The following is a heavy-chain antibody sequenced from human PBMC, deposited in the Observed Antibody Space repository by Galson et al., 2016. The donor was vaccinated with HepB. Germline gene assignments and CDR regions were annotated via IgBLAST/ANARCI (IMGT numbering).Heavy chain of an antibody. CDR1: GSNSNTQA. CDR3: ATAPGRSIARRKGFRRKEEWGEYSPTKSFDP. D-gene: IGHD3-3*01. V-gene: IGHV1-3*04. Sequence: SVKVSCKGSGSNSNTQAVHWLRQAPGQRPEWLGWINTGNGAPKYSQKLQGRLTITRDTSTSTAHMDLSRLTSEDTAVYYCATAPGRSIARRKGFRRKEEWGEYSPTKSFDPWGQGTPVTVSS. CDR2: INTGNGAP. J-gene: IGHJ5*02.